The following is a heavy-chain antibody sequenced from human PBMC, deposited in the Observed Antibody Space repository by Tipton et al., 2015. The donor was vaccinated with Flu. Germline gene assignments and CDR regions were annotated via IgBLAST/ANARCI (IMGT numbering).Heavy chain of an antibody. Sequence: AVSGFTFSTYTMHWVRQAPGKGLEWVAVMSYDGSNKNCADSVKGRFTISRDNSKNTLYLQMNSLRAEDTAVYYCARGYYGSGSPFWGQGTMVTVSS. J-gene: IGHJ3*01. CDR3: ARGYYGSGSPF. CDR1: GFTFSTYT. V-gene: IGHV3-30*04. CDR2: MSYDGSNK. D-gene: IGHD3-10*01.